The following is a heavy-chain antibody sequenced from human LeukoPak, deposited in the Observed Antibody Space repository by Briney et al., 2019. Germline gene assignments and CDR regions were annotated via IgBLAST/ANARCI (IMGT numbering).Heavy chain of an antibody. D-gene: IGHD3-22*01. CDR2: ISAYNGNT. J-gene: IGHJ4*02. CDR3: ARFSRFYVSSGYYPN. Sequence: ASVKVSCKASGYTFTSYGISWVRQAPGQGLEWMGWISAYNGNTNYAQKLQGRVTMTTDTSTSTAYMELRSLRSDDTAVYYCARFSRFYVSSGYYPNWGQGTLVTVSS. V-gene: IGHV1-18*01. CDR1: GYTFTSYG.